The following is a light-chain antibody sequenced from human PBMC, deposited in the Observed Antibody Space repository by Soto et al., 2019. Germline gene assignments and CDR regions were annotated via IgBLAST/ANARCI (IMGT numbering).Light chain of an antibody. CDR1: EYISTW. CDR2: AAS. CDR3: QQYNSYSWT. J-gene: IGKJ1*01. Sequence: DIQMTQSPSSVSASVGYRVTITCRSSEYISTWLAWYQQKPGKAPKLLIYAASSLQSGVPSRFSGSGSGTDFTLTISSLQPEDFATYYCQQYNSYSWTFGQGTKVDIK. V-gene: IGKV1D-16*01.